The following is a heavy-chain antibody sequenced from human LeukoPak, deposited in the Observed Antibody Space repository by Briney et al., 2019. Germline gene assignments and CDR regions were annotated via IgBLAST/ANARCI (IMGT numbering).Heavy chain of an antibody. V-gene: IGHV4-59*01. J-gene: IGHJ6*02. Sequence: SETLSLTCTVYGGSISSYYWSWIRQPPGKGLEWIGYIYYSGSTNYNPSLKSRVTISVDTSKNQFSLKLSSVTAADTAVYYCARGSGYSGYDYYYCMDVWSQGTTVTVSS. CDR1: GGSISSYY. CDR3: ARGSGYSGYDYYYCMDV. D-gene: IGHD5-12*01. CDR2: IYYSGST.